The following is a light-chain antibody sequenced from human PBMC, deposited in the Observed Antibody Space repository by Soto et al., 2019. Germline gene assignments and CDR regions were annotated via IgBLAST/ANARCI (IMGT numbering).Light chain of an antibody. V-gene: IGKV3-11*01. CDR3: QQRSTWPFT. Sequence: EIFLTHSPDTLSLSPGERATLSCRASQSVNNYLAWYQQRPGQAPRLLIYDASNRATGIPARFSGSGSGTDFTLTISSLEPEDFAVYYCQQRSTWPFTFGPGTKVDIK. CDR1: QSVNNY. CDR2: DAS. J-gene: IGKJ3*01.